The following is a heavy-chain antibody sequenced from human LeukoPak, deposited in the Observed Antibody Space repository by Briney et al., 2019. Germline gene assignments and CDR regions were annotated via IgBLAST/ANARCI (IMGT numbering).Heavy chain of an antibody. CDR2: ISYDGSNK. Sequence: GGSLRLSCAASGFTFSSYGMHWVRQAPGKGLEWVAVISYDGSNKYYADSVKGRFTISRDNSKNTLYLQMNSLRAEDTAVYYCAKGKGPYGSGSPKTYYYYGMDVWGQGTTVTVSS. CDR1: GFTFSSYG. CDR3: AKGKGPYGSGSPKTYYYYGMDV. V-gene: IGHV3-30*18. J-gene: IGHJ6*02. D-gene: IGHD3-10*01.